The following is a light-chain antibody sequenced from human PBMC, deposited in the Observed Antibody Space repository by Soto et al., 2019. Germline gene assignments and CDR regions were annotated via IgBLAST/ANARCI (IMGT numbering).Light chain of an antibody. Sequence: DIQMTQSPSSVSASVGDRVTITCRASQDISDWLAWHQQKPGKAPKLLIYAATTLHSGVPSRFSASGSGTDFTLTISSLQPEDFATYYCQQGHTFPLTFGGGTKVDIK. CDR3: QQGHTFPLT. J-gene: IGKJ4*01. V-gene: IGKV1-12*01. CDR2: AAT. CDR1: QDISDW.